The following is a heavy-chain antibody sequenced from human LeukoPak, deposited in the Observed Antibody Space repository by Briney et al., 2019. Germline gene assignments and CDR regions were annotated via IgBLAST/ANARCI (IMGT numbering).Heavy chain of an antibody. CDR3: ATYDSSSWYDYYYYYGMDV. V-gene: IGHV1-18*01. CDR2: ISAYNGNT. D-gene: IGHD6-13*01. Sequence: ASVKVSCTASGYTFTSYGISWVRQAPGQGLEWMGWISAYNGNTNYAQKLQGRVTMTTDTSTSTAYMELRSLRSDDTAVYYCATYDSSSWYDYYYYYGMDVWGQGTTVTVS. J-gene: IGHJ6*02. CDR1: GYTFTSYG.